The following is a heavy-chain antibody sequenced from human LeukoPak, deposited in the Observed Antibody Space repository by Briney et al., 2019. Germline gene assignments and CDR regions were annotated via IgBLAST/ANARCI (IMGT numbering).Heavy chain of an antibody. CDR3: GSSTGYYSDYFDY. J-gene: IGHJ4*02. V-gene: IGHV3-49*04. D-gene: IGHD3-22*01. CDR1: GFTFGVYA. CDR2: IGSKAYGGTT. Sequence: GGSLRLSCTASGFTFGVYAVSWVRQAPGKGLEWVGFIGSKAYGGTTEYAASVEGRFIISRDDSRGVAYLQMNSLKTEDTAVYYCGSSTGYYSDYFDYWGQGTLVTVSS.